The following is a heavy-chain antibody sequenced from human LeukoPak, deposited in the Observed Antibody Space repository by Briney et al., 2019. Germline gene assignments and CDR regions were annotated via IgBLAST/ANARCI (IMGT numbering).Heavy chain of an antibody. D-gene: IGHD5-18*01. CDR1: GGSFSVYS. J-gene: IGHJ6*02. CDR3: ARGKYSYGYTYRSYGMDV. V-gene: IGHV4-34*01. CDR2: INHSGST. Sequence: SETLSLTCPLYGGSFSVYSWSWIRQPPGEGMEWIGEINHSGSTNYNPSLKSRVTISVDTTKNPFSLKLSAETAADTAVYYCARGKYSYGYTYRSYGMDVWGQGTTVTVSS.